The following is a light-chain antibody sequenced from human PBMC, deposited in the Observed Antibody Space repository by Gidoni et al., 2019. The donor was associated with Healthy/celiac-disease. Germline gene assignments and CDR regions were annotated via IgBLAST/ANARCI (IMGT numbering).Light chain of an antibody. CDR3: QSYDSSLSGSWV. CDR2: GNS. Sequence: QSVLTQPPSVSGDPGQRVTISCTGSSSNIGAGYDVHWYQQLPGTAPKLLLYGNSNRPSGVPDRFSGSKSGTSASLAITGLQAEDEADYYCQSYDSSLSGSWVFGGGTKLTVL. J-gene: IGLJ3*02. CDR1: SSNIGAGYD. V-gene: IGLV1-40*01.